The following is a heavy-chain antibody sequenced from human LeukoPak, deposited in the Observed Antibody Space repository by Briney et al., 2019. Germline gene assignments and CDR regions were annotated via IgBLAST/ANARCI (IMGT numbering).Heavy chain of an antibody. CDR2: ISGSGGST. J-gene: IGHJ3*02. Sequence: GGSLRLSCAASGFTFSSYWMHWVRQAPGKGLEWVSAISGSGGSTYYADSVKGRFTISRDNSKNTLYLQMNSLRAEDTAVYYCAKSYLVVPAALDAFDIWGQGTMVTVSS. V-gene: IGHV3-23*01. CDR3: AKSYLVVPAALDAFDI. D-gene: IGHD2-2*01. CDR1: GFTFSSYW.